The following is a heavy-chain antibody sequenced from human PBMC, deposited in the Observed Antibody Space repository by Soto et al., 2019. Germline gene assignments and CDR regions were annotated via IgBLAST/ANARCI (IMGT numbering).Heavy chain of an antibody. J-gene: IGHJ4*01. CDR3: ARTVEYDSIPYYYADF. D-gene: IGHD2-21*01. CDR1: GSTFNTYA. V-gene: IGHV1-18*01. Sequence: ASVNVSCKASGSTFNTYAITWVRQAPGQGLEWMGWISGYNGNTNYAQTLQGRGTMTTDTSTSTAYLELRSLRSDDTAVYYCARTVEYDSIPYYYADFWGQGTLVTVSS. CDR2: ISGYNGNT.